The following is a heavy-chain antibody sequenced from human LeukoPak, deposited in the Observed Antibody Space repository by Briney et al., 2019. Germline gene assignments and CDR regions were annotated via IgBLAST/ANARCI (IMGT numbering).Heavy chain of an antibody. V-gene: IGHV4-31*03. Sequence: PSQTLSLTCTVSGGSISSGGYYWSWIRQHPGKDLEWIGYIYYSGSTYYNPSLKSRVTISVDTSKNQFSLKLSSVTAADTAVYYCARDRPDCSSTSCYHNYYYGMDVWGQGTTVTVSS. D-gene: IGHD2-2*01. J-gene: IGHJ6*02. CDR2: IYYSGST. CDR1: GGSISSGGYY. CDR3: ARDRPDCSSTSCYHNYYYGMDV.